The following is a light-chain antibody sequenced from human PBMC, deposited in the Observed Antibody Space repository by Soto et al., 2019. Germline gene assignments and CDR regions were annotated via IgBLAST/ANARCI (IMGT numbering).Light chain of an antibody. CDR1: QSVSSY. J-gene: IGKJ1*01. Sequence: EIVLTQSPGSLSLSPGERVTLSCRASQSVSSYLAWYQRRPGQAPRLLIYNASGRATGIPARFSGSGSGTDFTLTISRLEPEDFAMYYCQQYGSSPWTFGQGTKVEIK. CDR3: QQYGSSPWT. CDR2: NAS. V-gene: IGKV3-20*01.